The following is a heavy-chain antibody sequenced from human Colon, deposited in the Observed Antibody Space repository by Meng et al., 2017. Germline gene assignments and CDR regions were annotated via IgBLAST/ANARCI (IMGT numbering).Heavy chain of an antibody. CDR2: INHSGST. J-gene: IGHJ4*02. CDR3: ARVRITIFGVVSTFDY. D-gene: IGHD3-3*01. V-gene: IGHV4-34*01. CDR1: GGSFSCYY. Sequence: QMDLQQLGAGLLKPSATLSRTRAVYGGSFSCYYWSWIRQPPGKGLEWIGEINHSGSTNYNPSLKSRVTISVDTSKNQFSLKLSSVTAADTAVYYCARVRITIFGVVSTFDYWGQGTLVTVSS.